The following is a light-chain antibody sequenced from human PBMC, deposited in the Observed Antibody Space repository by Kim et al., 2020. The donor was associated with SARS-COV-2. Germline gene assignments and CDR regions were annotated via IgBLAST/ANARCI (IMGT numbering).Light chain of an antibody. J-gene: IGLJ2*01. CDR2: DIN. V-gene: IGLV1-51*01. CDR3: GTWDSRLSIGI. CDR1: SANMGNHY. Sequence: GQKAAISCPESSANMGNHYVSWYQQLPGRAPKLLIYDINKRPSGMPDRFSGSKSGTSASLGITGLQTGDEDDYYCGTWDSRLSIGIFGGGTQLTVL.